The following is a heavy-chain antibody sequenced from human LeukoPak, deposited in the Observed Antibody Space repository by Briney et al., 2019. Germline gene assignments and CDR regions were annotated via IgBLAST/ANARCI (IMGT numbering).Heavy chain of an antibody. V-gene: IGHV3-23*01. D-gene: IGHD2-21*02. Sequence: GGSLRLSCAASGFTFSNYAMSWVRQAPGKGLEWVSTISGSGGYTYYAGSVKGRFTISRDNSKNTLYLQMSSLRAEDTAVYYCAKDRSDIVVVTAAFDYWGQGTLVTVSS. CDR3: AKDRSDIVVVTAAFDY. CDR1: GFTFSNYA. CDR2: ISGSGGYT. J-gene: IGHJ4*02.